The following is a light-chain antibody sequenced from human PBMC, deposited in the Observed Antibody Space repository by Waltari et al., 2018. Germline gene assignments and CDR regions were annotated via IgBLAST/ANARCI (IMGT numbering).Light chain of an antibody. CDR1: QRVGRY. CDR2: GAS. V-gene: IGKV3-20*01. Sequence: EIVLTQSPGTLSLSPGERATLPCRASQRVGRYLAWYQQKPGQAPRLLIYGASSRATGIPDRFSGSGSGTDFSLTISRLEPEDFAVYYCQKYESLPATFGQGTKVEI. CDR3: QKYESLPAT. J-gene: IGKJ1*01.